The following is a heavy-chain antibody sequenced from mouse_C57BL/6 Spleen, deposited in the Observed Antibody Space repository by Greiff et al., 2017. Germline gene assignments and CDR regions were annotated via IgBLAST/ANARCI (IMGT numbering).Heavy chain of an antibody. CDR3: ARSTFLRYFDV. D-gene: IGHD2-10*01. V-gene: IGHV1-64*01. CDR1: GYTFTSYW. Sequence: VQLQQPGAELVKPGASVKLSCKASGYTFTSYWMHWVKQRPGQGLEWIGMINPNSGSTNYNEKFKSKATLTVDKSSSTAYMQLSSLTSEDSAVYYCARSTFLRYFDVWGTGTTVTFSS. CDR2: INPNSGST. J-gene: IGHJ1*03.